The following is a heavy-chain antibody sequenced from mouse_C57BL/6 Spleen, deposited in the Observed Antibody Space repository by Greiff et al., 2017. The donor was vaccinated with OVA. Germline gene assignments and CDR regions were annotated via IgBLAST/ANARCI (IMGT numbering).Heavy chain of an antibody. J-gene: IGHJ2*01. D-gene: IGHD2-1*01. CDR2: IDPEDGDT. CDR1: GFNIKDYY. CDR3: ARSGFYGNYPYFDY. Sequence: EVQLQQSGAELVKPGASVKLSCTASGFNIKDYYMHWVKQRTEQGLEWIGRIDPEDGDTKYDPKFQGKATITADTSSNPAYLQLSILTSESTAVYYGARSGFYGNYPYFDYWGQGTTLTVSS. V-gene: IGHV14-2*01.